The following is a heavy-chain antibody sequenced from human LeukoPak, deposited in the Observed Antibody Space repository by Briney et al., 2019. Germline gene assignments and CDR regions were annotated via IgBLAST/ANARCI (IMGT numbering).Heavy chain of an antibody. Sequence: PGESLRLSCAASGFTFSSYMMTWVRQAPGKGLEWVANIKPDGGEKFYVDSVRGRFTISRDNAKNSLYLQMNSLRAEDTAVYYCAKDGTYYYDSSGYSFDYWGQGTLVTVSS. CDR3: AKDGTYYYDSSGYSFDY. CDR1: GFTFSSYM. V-gene: IGHV3-7*01. J-gene: IGHJ4*02. CDR2: IKPDGGEK. D-gene: IGHD3-22*01.